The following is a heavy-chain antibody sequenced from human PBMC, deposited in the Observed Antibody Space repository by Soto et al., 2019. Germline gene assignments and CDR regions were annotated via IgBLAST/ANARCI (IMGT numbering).Heavy chain of an antibody. D-gene: IGHD3-22*01. Sequence: SETLSLTCAVYGGSFSGYYWSWIRQPPGKGLEWIGEINHSGSTNYNPSLKSRVTISVDTSKNQFSLKLSSVTAADTAVYYCARSWYYYDSSGYIFPYWGQGTLVTVSS. CDR1: GGSFSGYY. V-gene: IGHV4-34*01. CDR2: INHSGST. CDR3: ARSWYYYDSSGYIFPY. J-gene: IGHJ4*02.